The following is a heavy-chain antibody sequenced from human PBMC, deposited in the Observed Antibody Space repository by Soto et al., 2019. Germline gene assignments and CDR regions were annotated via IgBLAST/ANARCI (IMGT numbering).Heavy chain of an antibody. D-gene: IGHD3-22*01. J-gene: IGHJ4*02. V-gene: IGHV4-30-2*01. CDR3: ARANYYDSSGPDFDY. CDR2: IYHSGST. Sequence: SETLSLTCAVSGGSISSGGYSWSWIRQPPGKGLEWIGYIYHSGSTYYNPSLKSRVTISVDRSKNQFSLKLSSVTAADTAVYYCARANYYDSSGPDFDYWGQGTLVTVSS. CDR1: GGSISSGGYS.